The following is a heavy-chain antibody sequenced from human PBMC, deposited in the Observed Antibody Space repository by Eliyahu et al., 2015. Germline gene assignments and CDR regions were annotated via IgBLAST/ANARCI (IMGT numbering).Heavy chain of an antibody. J-gene: IGHJ5*02. CDR1: XGSFSGYY. D-gene: IGHD2-15*01. CDR2: INHXGST. CDR3: ARRKDIVVVVAATRVSWFDP. V-gene: IGHV4-34*01. Sequence: QVQLQQWGAGLLKPSETLSLTCAVYXGSFSGYYWXWIRQPPGKGLEWIGEINHXGSTNYNPSLKSRVTISVDTSKNQFSLKLSSVTAADTAVYYCARRKDIVVVVAATRVSWFDPWGQGTLVTVSS.